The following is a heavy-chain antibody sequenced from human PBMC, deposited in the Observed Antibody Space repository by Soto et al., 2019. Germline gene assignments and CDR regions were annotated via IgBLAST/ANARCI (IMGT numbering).Heavy chain of an antibody. J-gene: IGHJ4*02. CDR1: GYTFTSYY. V-gene: IGHV1-46*03. Sequence: QVQLVQSGAEVKKPGASVRVSCKASGYTFTSYYIHWVRQAPGQGLELMAIVKPTGGSTNYAQKFQGRVTMTFDTSTSTVFMELNSLRYEDTAVYYSARHLAAGDSWGQGTLVTVSS. CDR2: VKPTGGST. CDR3: ARHLAAGDS. D-gene: IGHD6-13*01.